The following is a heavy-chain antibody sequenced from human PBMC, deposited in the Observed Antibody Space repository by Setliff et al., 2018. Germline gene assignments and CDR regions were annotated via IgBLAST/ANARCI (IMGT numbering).Heavy chain of an antibody. Sequence: GSLRLSCAASGFTFGAYAMHWVRQAPGKGPEWVAVISYDAKNKYYVDSVKGRFTISRDNSRNTLYLEMNSLRGEDTAVYYCARPLHIMGTSTAYAFDIWGLGTMVTVSS. CDR2: ISYDAKNK. CDR3: ARPLHIMGTSTAYAFDI. CDR1: GFTFGAYA. V-gene: IGHV3-30*04. D-gene: IGHD1-26*01. J-gene: IGHJ3*02.